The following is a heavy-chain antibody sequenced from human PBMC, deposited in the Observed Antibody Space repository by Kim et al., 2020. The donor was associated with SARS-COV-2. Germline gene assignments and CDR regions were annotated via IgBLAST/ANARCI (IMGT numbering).Heavy chain of an antibody. CDR1: GFTFSSYG. V-gene: IGHV3-30*18. J-gene: IGHJ4*02. D-gene: IGHD4-17*01. CDR3: AKERNYGEGGGFDY. Sequence: GGSLRLSCAASGFTFSSYGMHWVRHAPGKGLEWVAVISYDGSNKYYADSVKGRFTISRDNSKNTLYLQMNSLRAEDTAVYYCAKERNYGEGGGFDYWAREPWSPSPQ. CDR2: ISYDGSNK.